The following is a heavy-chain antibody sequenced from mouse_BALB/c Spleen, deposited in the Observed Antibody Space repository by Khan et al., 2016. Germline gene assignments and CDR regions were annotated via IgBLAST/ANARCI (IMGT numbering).Heavy chain of an antibody. CDR2: IYPGNSDT. J-gene: IGHJ3*01. V-gene: IGHV1-5*01. CDR3: TRFSYGYDGAWFAY. CDR1: DYTFTSYW. D-gene: IGHD2-2*01. Sequence: MQLQQSGTVLARPGASVKMSCKASDYTFTSYWMHWVKQRPGQGLEWIGAIYPGNSDTSYNQKFKGKAKLTAVTSTSTAYMELSSLTNEDSAVYYCTRFSYGYDGAWFAYWGQGTLVTVSA.